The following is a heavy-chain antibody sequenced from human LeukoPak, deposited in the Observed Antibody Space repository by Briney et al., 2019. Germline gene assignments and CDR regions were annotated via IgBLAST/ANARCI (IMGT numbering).Heavy chain of an antibody. D-gene: IGHD1-26*01. CDR1: GFTFDDYA. CDR2: ISWNSGSI. J-gene: IGHJ6*02. CDR3: AKHLRATNICYFYGLDV. V-gene: IGHV3-9*01. Sequence: QAGGSLRLSCAASGFTFDDYAMHWVRQAPGKGLEWVSGISWNSGSIGYADSVKGRFTISRDNAKNSLYLQMNSLRPEDTALYYCAKHLRATNICYFYGLDVWGQGTTVTVSS.